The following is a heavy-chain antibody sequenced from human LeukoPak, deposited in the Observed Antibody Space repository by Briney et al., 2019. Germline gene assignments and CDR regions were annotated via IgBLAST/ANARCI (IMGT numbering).Heavy chain of an antibody. CDR3: ARGNPLISRLGDAFDI. CDR2: INPSGGST. Sequence: ASVKVSCKASGYTFTSYYMHWVRQAPGQGLEWMGIINPSGGSTSYAQKFQGRVTMTRDMSTSTVYMELSSLRSEDTAVYYCARGNPLISRLGDAFDIWGQGTMVTVSS. V-gene: IGHV1-46*01. D-gene: IGHD2-21*01. J-gene: IGHJ3*02. CDR1: GYTFTSYY.